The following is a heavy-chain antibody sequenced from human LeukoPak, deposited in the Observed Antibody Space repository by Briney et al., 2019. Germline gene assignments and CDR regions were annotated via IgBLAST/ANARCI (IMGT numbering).Heavy chain of an antibody. J-gene: IGHJ6*02. Sequence: ASVEVSFKASXYTXTXXYMHXXXXXXGQXXEWMGWINPNXGGTNYAXXFXGRVTMTRDTSISTAYMELSRLRSDDTAVYYCARXXRAAAGRPYGMDVWGQGTTVTVSS. V-gene: IGHV1-2*02. CDR3: ARXXRAAAGRPYGMDV. CDR1: XYTXTXXY. CDR2: INPNXGGT. D-gene: IGHD6-13*01.